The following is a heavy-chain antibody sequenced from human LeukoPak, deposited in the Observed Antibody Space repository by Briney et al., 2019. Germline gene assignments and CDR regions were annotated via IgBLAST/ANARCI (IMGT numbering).Heavy chain of an antibody. Sequence: GGSLRLSCAASGFTFSSYWMSWVRQAPGKGLEWVSYISGSGNTIYYADSVKGRFTISRDNSKNTLYLQTNSLRAEDTAVYYCAKGSPYGVPDAFDIWGQGTMVTVSS. D-gene: IGHD3-3*01. V-gene: IGHV3-23*01. J-gene: IGHJ3*02. CDR3: AKGSPYGVPDAFDI. CDR2: ISGSGNTI. CDR1: GFTFSSYW.